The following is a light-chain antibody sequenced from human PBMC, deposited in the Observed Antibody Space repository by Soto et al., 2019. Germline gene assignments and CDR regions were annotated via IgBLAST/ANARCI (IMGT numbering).Light chain of an antibody. Sequence: ETGLTTSAGPQSLYPAERRPRSCMAIQSVSSSYLAWYQQKPGQAPRLLIYGASSRATGIPDRFSGSGSGTDFTLTISGLEPEDFAVYYCQQYGSSPPITFGQGTRLEIK. V-gene: IGKV3-20*01. CDR3: QQYGSSPPIT. CDR2: GAS. CDR1: QSVSSSY. J-gene: IGKJ5*01.